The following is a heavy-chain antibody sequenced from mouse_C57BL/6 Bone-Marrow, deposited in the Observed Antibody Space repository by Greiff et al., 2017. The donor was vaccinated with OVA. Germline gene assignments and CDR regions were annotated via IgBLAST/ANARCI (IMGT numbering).Heavy chain of an antibody. J-gene: IGHJ4*01. CDR2: ISDGGSYT. D-gene: IGHD6-1*01. Sequence: EVMLVESGGGLVKPGGSLKLSCAASGFTFSSYAMSWVRQTPEKRLEWVATISDGGSYTYYPDNVKGRFTISRDHAKNNLYLQMGHLKSEDTAMYYCASLCFYYAMDYWGQGTSVTVSS. CDR1: GFTFSSYA. V-gene: IGHV5-4*03. CDR3: ASLCFYYAMDY.